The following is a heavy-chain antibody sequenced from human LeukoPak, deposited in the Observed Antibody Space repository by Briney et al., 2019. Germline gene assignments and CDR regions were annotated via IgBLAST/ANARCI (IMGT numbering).Heavy chain of an antibody. CDR3: ARTVSGDYYGMDV. CDR2: TSYGGST. V-gene: IGHV4-59*08. J-gene: IGHJ6*02. Sequence: PSETLSLTCTVSGGSISNSYWSWVRQPPGKGLEWIGYTSYGGSTNYNPSLKSRVTMSVDTSTDQFSLRLISVTAADTAVYYCARTVSGDYYGMDVWGQGTTVTVSS. D-gene: IGHD1-26*01. CDR1: GGSISNSY.